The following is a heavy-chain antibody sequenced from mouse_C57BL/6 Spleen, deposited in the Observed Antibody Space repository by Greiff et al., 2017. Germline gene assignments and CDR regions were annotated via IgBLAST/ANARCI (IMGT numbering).Heavy chain of an antibody. J-gene: IGHJ3*01. CDR2: IDPETGGT. Sequence: QVQLQQSGAELVRPGASVTLSCKASGYTFTDYEMHWVKQTPVHGLAWIGAIDPETGGTAYNQKFKSKATLTVDKSSSTAYMQLSSLTSEDSAVYYCARDWDEAWFAYWGQGTLVTVSA. CDR1: GYTFTDYE. CDR3: ARDWDEAWFAY. D-gene: IGHD4-1*01. V-gene: IGHV1-15*01.